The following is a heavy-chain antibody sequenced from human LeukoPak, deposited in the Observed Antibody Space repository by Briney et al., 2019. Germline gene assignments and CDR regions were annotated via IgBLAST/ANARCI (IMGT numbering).Heavy chain of an antibody. D-gene: IGHD3-10*01. CDR2: IYSGGST. Sequence: GGSLRLSCAASGFTVSSNYMSWVRQAPGKGLEWVSVIYSGGSTYYADSVKGRFTISRDNSKNTLYLQMNSLRAEDTAVYYCASYNSGSYPFDYWGQGTLVTVSS. V-gene: IGHV3-53*01. CDR1: GFTVSSNY. CDR3: ASYNSGSYPFDY. J-gene: IGHJ4*02.